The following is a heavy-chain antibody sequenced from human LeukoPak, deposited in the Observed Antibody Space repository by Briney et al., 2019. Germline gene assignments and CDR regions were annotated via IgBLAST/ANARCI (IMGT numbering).Heavy chain of an antibody. CDR2: MNPNSGNT. CDR1: GYTFTSYD. V-gene: IGHV1-8*03. Sequence: ASVKVSCKASGYTFTSYDINWVRQATGQGLEWMGWMNPNSGNTGYAQKFQGRVTITRNTSISTAYMELSSLRSEDTAVYYCARSDYVWGSYQAYYYMDVWGEGTTVTVSS. CDR3: ARSDYVWGSYQAYYYMDV. D-gene: IGHD3-16*02. J-gene: IGHJ6*03.